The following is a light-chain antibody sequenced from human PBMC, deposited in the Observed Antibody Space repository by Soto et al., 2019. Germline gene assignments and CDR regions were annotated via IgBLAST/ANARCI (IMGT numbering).Light chain of an antibody. J-gene: IGLJ1*01. CDR2: EVN. CDR3: SSYSISTAYL. CDR1: SSDVGGYDY. Sequence: QSALTQPASVSGSPGQSITISCTGTSSDVGGYDYVSWYQLHPGKAPKLMVFEVNNRPSGVSYRFSGSKSGNTASLTISGLQAEDEAVYFCSSYSISTAYLFGTGTKVTVL. V-gene: IGLV2-14*01.